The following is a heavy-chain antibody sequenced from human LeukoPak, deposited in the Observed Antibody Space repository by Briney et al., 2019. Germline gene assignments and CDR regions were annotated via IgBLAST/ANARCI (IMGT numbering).Heavy chain of an antibody. CDR3: ANLAGTGNFDY. Sequence: PGGSLRLSCAASGSTFSSYAMHWVRQAPGKGLEWVAVISYDGSNKYYADSVKGRFTISRDNSKNTLYLQMNSLRAEDRAVYYCANLAGTGNFDYWGQGTLVTVSS. CDR1: GSTFSSYA. CDR2: ISYDGSNK. J-gene: IGHJ4*02. D-gene: IGHD6-13*01. V-gene: IGHV3-30*14.